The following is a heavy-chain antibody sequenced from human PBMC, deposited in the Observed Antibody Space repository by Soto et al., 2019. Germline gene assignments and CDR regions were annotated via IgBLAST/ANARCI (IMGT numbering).Heavy chain of an antibody. Sequence: KPSETLSLTCTVSGGSIRNHYLSWIRQPPGKGLEWIAYYYSGSTNYNPSLKSRVTISVDTSKNQMSLILTSVTAADTAVYYCARTEMGGFDFWGQGMLVTVSS. V-gene: IGHV4-59*11. J-gene: IGHJ5*01. D-gene: IGHD3-16*01. CDR3: ARTEMGGFDF. CDR1: GGSIRNHY. CDR2: YYSGST.